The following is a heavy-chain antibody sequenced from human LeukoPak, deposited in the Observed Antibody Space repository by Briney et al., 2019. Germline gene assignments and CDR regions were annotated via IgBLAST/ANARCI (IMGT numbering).Heavy chain of an antibody. CDR3: ARFSQYYDSPTHYLDY. CDR2: IYYTGST. CDR1: GGSINNYY. J-gene: IGHJ4*02. Sequence: SETLSLTCTVSGGSINNYYWNWVRQPPGAGLEWLAYIYYTGSTNYNPSLKTRLTISVDTSKNQFSLRLNSVTAADTAVYYCARFSQYYDSPTHYLDYWGQGILATVSS. D-gene: IGHD2/OR15-2a*01. V-gene: IGHV4-59*08.